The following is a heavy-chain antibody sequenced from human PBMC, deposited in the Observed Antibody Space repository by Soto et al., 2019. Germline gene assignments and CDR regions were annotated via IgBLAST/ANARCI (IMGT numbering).Heavy chain of an antibody. CDR2: IGNRGRTI. J-gene: IGHJ6*02. D-gene: IGHD4-4*01. V-gene: IGHV3-48*03. CDR1: GFTFSNYE. Sequence: GGSLRLSCAASGFTFSNYEMNWVRQAPGKGLEWVSYIGNRGRTIYYADSVKGRFTISRDNAKNSLYLQMNSLRAEDTAVYYCARDPAIYSGKFDYGLDVWGQGTTVTVSS. CDR3: ARDPAIYSGKFDYGLDV.